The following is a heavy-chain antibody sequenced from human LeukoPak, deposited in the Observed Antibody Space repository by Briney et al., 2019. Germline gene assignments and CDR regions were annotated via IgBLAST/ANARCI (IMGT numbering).Heavy chain of an antibody. V-gene: IGHV3-23*01. D-gene: IGHD3-10*01. CDR3: AKDDAWLRFGE. Sequence: PGGSLRLSCAASGFTFSTYAMTWVRQAPGKGLEWVSLISGTGGSTYYADSVKGRFTISRDNSKNTLYLQMNSLRAEDTAVYYCAKDDAWLRFGEWSQGTLVTVSS. CDR2: ISGTGGST. CDR1: GFTFSTYA. J-gene: IGHJ4*02.